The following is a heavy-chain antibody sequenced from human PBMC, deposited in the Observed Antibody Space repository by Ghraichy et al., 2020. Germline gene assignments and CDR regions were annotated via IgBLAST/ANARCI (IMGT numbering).Heavy chain of an antibody. V-gene: IGHV3-66*01. D-gene: IGHD5-12*01. CDR1: GVTVSSKF. CDR2: IYTGGST. CDR3: GRGSAVATAPEY. Sequence: GGSLRLSCAVSGVTVSSKFMSWVRQAQGKGLEWVSVIYTGGSTHYADSVKGRFTISRDNSKNMLYLQMESLRAEDTAVYYCGRGSAVATAPEYWGQGTLVTVSS. J-gene: IGHJ4*02.